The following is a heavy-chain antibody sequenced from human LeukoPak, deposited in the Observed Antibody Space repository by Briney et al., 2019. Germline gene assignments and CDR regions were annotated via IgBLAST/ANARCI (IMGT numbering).Heavy chain of an antibody. Sequence: PSETLSLTCTVSGGSISSGGYYWSWIRQPPGKGLEWIGEINHSGSTNYNPSLKSRVTISVDTSKNQFSLKLSSVTAADTAVYYCARKVQYDCSGGSCYSGYFDYWGQGTLVTVSS. CDR2: INHSGST. J-gene: IGHJ4*02. CDR1: GGSISSGGYY. V-gene: IGHV4-39*07. CDR3: ARKVQYDCSGGSCYSGYFDY. D-gene: IGHD2-15*01.